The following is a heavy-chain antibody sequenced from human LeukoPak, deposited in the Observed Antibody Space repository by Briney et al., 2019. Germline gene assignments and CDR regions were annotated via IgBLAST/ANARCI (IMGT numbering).Heavy chain of an antibody. D-gene: IGHD5-24*01. CDR3: ASHPTNFDAFDI. CDR2: MYYSGST. J-gene: IGHJ3*02. V-gene: IGHV4-39*01. CDR1: GGSISSSGYY. Sequence: SETLSLTCTVSGGSISSSGYYWGWIRQSPGKGLDWIGSMYYSGSTYYDPPLKSRVTISRDTSKNQFSLKLSSVTAADTAVYFCASHPTNFDAFDIWGQGTMVTVSS.